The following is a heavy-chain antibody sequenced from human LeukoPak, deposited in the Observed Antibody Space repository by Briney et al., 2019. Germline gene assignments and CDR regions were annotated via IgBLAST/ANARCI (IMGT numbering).Heavy chain of an antibody. CDR1: GGSISSGDYY. D-gene: IGHD3/OR15-3a*01. Sequence: SETLSLTCTVSGGSISSGDYYWSWIRQPPGKGLEWIGYIYYSGSTYYNPSLKSRVTISVDTSKNQFSLKLSSVTAADTAVYYCARVGLVITGLGYWGQGTLVTVSS. CDR3: ARVGLVITGLGY. V-gene: IGHV4-30-4*01. CDR2: IYYSGST. J-gene: IGHJ4*02.